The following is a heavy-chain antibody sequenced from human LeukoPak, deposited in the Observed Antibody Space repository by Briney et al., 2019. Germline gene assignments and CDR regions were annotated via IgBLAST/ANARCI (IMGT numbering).Heavy chain of an antibody. V-gene: IGHV4-39*01. CDR3: ARLPYYYDSSGRYGDY. CDR1: GGAISSSSYS. Sequence: SETLSLTCTVSGGAISSSSYSWGWIRQPPGKGLGWIGSIYYSGSTYYNPSLKSRVTISVDTSTNQFSLKLSSVTAADTAVYYCARLPYYYDSSGRYGDYWGQGTLVTVSS. D-gene: IGHD3-22*01. CDR2: IYYSGST. J-gene: IGHJ4*02.